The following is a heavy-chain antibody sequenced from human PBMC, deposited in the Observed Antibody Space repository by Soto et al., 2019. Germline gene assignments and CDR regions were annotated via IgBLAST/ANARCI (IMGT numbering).Heavy chain of an antibody. D-gene: IGHD6-19*01. CDR3: AREGSVAGTSLIDY. Sequence: QVRLVESGGGVVQPGRSLRLSCAASEFTFSDYGMHWVRQAPGKGLEWVAVIWHDGSEKYYADSVKGRFSISRDNSKNTLYLQMSSLSVDDTAVYYGAREGSVAGTSLIDYWGRGALVTVSS. CDR2: IWHDGSEK. V-gene: IGHV3-33*01. J-gene: IGHJ4*02. CDR1: EFTFSDYG.